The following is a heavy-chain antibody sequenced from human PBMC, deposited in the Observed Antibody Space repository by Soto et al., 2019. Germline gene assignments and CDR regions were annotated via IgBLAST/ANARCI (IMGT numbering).Heavy chain of an antibody. D-gene: IGHD3-3*01. V-gene: IGHV1-46*01. Sequence: ASVKVSCKASGYTFTSYYMHWVRQAPGQGLEWMGIINPSGGSTSYAQKFQGRVTMTRDTSTSTVYMELSSLRSEDTAVYYCARDMGRFLEWLRMTPSGMDVWGQGTTVTVSS. CDR1: GYTFTSYY. J-gene: IGHJ6*02. CDR3: ARDMGRFLEWLRMTPSGMDV. CDR2: INPSGGST.